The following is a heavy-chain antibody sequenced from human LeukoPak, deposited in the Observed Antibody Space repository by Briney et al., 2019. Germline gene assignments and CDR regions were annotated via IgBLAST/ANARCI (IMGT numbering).Heavy chain of an antibody. CDR2: INHSGST. V-gene: IGHV4-34*01. Sequence: PSETLSLTCAVYGGSFSGYYWSWIRQPPGKGLEWIGEINHSGSTNYNPSLKSRVTISVDTSKNQFSLKLSSVTAADTAVYYCARDRVVALWFGESSLDYYGMDVWGQGTTVTVSS. CDR1: GGSFSGYY. D-gene: IGHD3-10*01. CDR3: ARDRVVALWFGESSLDYYGMDV. J-gene: IGHJ6*02.